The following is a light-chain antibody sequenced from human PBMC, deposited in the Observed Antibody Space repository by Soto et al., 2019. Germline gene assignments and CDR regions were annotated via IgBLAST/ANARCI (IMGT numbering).Light chain of an antibody. CDR2: LNSDGSH. V-gene: IGLV4-69*01. J-gene: IGLJ3*02. Sequence: QPVLTQSPSASASLGASVKLTCTLSSGHSSYAIAWHQQQPEKGPRYLMKLNSDGSHSKGDGIPDRFSGSSSGAERYLTISSLQSEDEADYYCQTWGTLPWVFGGGTKLTVL. CDR1: SGHSSYA. CDR3: QTWGTLPWV.